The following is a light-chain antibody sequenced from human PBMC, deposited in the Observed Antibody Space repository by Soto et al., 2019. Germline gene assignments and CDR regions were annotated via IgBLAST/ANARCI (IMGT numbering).Light chain of an antibody. Sequence: EIVMTQSPATLSVSPGERATLSCRASQSVSSNLAWYQQKPGQAPRLLIYGASTRSTVIPARFSGSGSGTEFTLAISSLQSEDFAVYYCQPYNNWTPMAFGHGTKVEIK. CDR2: GAS. CDR3: QPYNNWTPMA. CDR1: QSVSSN. J-gene: IGKJ1*01. V-gene: IGKV3-15*01.